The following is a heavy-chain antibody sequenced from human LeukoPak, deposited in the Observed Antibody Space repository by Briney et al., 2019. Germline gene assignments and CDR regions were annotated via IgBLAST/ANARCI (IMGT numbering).Heavy chain of an antibody. Sequence: GGSLRLSCVASGFTFRNYAMNWVRQAPGKGLEWVANIKTDGYDKYYVDSLKGRSTISRDNAENSLYLQMDSLRAEDTAMYYCARALYNHGWFPDYFDYWGQGALVTVSS. J-gene: IGHJ4*02. CDR3: ARALYNHGWFPDYFDY. CDR2: IKTDGYDK. CDR1: GFTFRNYA. V-gene: IGHV3-7*01. D-gene: IGHD6-19*01.